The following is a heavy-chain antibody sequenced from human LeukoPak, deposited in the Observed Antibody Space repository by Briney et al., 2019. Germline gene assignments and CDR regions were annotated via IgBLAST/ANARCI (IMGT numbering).Heavy chain of an antibody. CDR3: ARDNRLSAYAMEDAFDI. J-gene: IGHJ3*02. CDR2: IGTAGDT. V-gene: IGHV3-13*01. D-gene: IGHD5-18*01. Sequence: GGSLRLSCAASGFTFSSYDMHWVRQATGKGLEWVSAIGTAGDTYYPGSVKGRFTISRENAKNSLYLQMNSLRAGDTAVYYCARDNRLSAYAMEDAFDIWGQGTMVTVSS. CDR1: GFTFSSYD.